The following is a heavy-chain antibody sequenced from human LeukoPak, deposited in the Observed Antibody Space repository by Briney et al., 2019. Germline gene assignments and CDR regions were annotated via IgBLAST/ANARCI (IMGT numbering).Heavy chain of an antibody. CDR3: ASWDGYNGCFDY. CDR2: IYYSGST. J-gene: IGHJ4*02. CDR1: GGSISSYY. Sequence: SETLSLTCTVSGGSISSYYWSWIRQPPGKGLEWIGYIYYSGSTNYNPSLKSRVTISVDTSKNQFSLKLSSVTAADTAVYYCASWDGYNGCFDYWGQGTLVTVSS. D-gene: IGHD5-24*01. V-gene: IGHV4-59*08.